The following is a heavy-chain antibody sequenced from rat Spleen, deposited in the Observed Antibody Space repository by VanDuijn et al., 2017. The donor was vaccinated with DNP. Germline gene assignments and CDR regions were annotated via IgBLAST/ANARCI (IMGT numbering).Heavy chain of an antibody. Sequence: EVQLVESGGGLVQPGNSLKLSCAASGFSFSDYAMAWVRQSQKKGLEWVAAISTGGGNTYYRDSVKGRFTISRDNAKSTLYLQMNSLRSEDMATYYCARLQPYWYFDFWGPGTMVTVSS. D-gene: IGHD1-1*01. CDR3: ARLQPYWYFDF. J-gene: IGHJ1*01. CDR1: GFSFSDYA. V-gene: IGHV5S23*01. CDR2: ISTGGGNT.